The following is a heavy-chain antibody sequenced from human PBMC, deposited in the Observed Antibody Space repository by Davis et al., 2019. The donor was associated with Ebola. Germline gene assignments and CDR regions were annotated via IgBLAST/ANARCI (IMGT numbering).Heavy chain of an antibody. CDR1: GFSSGDYA. Sequence: PGGSLRLSCTASGFSSGDYAMSWVRQAPGKGLEWVGFIRSKAYGGTTEYAASVKGRFTISRDDSKSIAYLQMNSLKTEDTAVYYCTREGHCSGGSCYGYFDYWGQGTLVTVSS. V-gene: IGHV3-49*04. CDR3: TREGHCSGGSCYGYFDY. CDR2: IRSKAYGGTT. D-gene: IGHD2-15*01. J-gene: IGHJ4*02.